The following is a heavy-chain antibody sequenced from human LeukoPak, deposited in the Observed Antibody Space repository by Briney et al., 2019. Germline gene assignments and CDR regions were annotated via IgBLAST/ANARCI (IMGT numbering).Heavy chain of an antibody. CDR2: FDPEHGQT. V-gene: IGHV1-24*01. Sequence: ASVKVSCKVSGYPLTKVSIHWVRQAPGKGHEWMGGFDPEHGQTICAQNFQSRVTMTEDTFTDRAYMELSSLRSDDTAVYYCATGVIRNDLFDIWGQGTVVTVSS. CDR1: GYPLTKVS. CDR3: ATGVIRNDLFDI. J-gene: IGHJ3*02. D-gene: IGHD3-16*01.